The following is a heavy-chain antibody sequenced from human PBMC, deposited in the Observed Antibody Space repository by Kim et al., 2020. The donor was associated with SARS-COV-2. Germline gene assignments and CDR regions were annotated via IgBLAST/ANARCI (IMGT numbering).Heavy chain of an antibody. Sequence: SETLSLTCTVSGGSISSSSYYWGWIRQPPGKGLEWIGSIYYSGSTYYNPSLKSRVTITVDTSKNQFSLKLSSVTAADTAVYYCARRLGGWRYYGIDVWGQGTTVTVSS. CDR2: IYYSGST. V-gene: IGHV4-39*01. CDR3: ARRLGGWRYYGIDV. CDR1: GGSISSSSYY. J-gene: IGHJ6*02. D-gene: IGHD6-19*01.